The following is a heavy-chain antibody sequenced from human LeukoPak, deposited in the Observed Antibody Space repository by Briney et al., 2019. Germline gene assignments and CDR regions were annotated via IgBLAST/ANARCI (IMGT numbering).Heavy chain of an antibody. CDR3: TRAIVATNEYYFDY. J-gene: IGHJ4*02. V-gene: IGHV3-21*01. CDR1: GFTFSSYI. CDR2: ISSSSSYI. D-gene: IGHD5-12*01. Sequence: GGSLRLSCAASGFTFSSYIMNWVRQAPGKGLEWVSSISSSSSYIYYADSVKGRFTISRGNAKNSLYLQMNSLRAEDTAVYYCTRAIVATNEYYFDYWGQGTLVTVSS.